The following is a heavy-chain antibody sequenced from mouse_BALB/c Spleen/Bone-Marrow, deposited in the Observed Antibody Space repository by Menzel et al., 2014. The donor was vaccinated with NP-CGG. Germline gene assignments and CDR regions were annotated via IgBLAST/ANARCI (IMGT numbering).Heavy chain of an antibody. J-gene: IGHJ2*01. CDR3: ASNWDVD. V-gene: IGHV1-7*01. D-gene: IGHD4-1*01. CDR2: INPSTGYT. Sequence: VQLQQSGAELAKPWASVKMSCKASGYTFTSYWMHWVKQRPGQGLEWIGYINPSTGYTEYNQKFKDKATLTADKSSSTAYMQLSSLTSEDSAVYYCASNWDVDWGQGTTLTVSS. CDR1: GYTFTSYW.